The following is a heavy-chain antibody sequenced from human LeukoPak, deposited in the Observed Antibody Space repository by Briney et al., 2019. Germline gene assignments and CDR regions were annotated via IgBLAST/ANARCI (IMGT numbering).Heavy chain of an antibody. Sequence: GGSLRLSCAASGFTFSSYAMSWVRQAPGKGLEWVSAISGSGGGTYYADSVKGRFTISRDNSKNTLYLQMNSLRAEDTAVYYCAKVGSYSSSWYERYYFDYWGQGTLVTVSS. CDR2: ISGSGGGT. J-gene: IGHJ4*02. CDR3: AKVGSYSSSWYERYYFDY. D-gene: IGHD6-13*01. CDR1: GFTFSSYA. V-gene: IGHV3-23*01.